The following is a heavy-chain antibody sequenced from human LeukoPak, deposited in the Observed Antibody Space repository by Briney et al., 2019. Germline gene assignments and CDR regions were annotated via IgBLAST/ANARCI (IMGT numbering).Heavy chain of an antibody. D-gene: IGHD3-3*01. CDR1: GYTFTSYD. Sequence: ASVNVSCKASGYTFTSYDINWVRQATGQGREWMGWMNPNCGNTGYAHKFQGRVTMTRNSSISTAYMELSSLRSEDTAVYYCARSKRITIFGKYYMDVWGKGTTVTVSS. V-gene: IGHV1-8*01. J-gene: IGHJ6*03. CDR2: MNPNCGNT. CDR3: ARSKRITIFGKYYMDV.